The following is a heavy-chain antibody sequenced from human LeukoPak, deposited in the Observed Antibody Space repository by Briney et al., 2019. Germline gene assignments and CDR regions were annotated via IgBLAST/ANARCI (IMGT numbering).Heavy chain of an antibody. CDR2: MNPNSGNT. CDR3: ARGPFTIFGVVIIYAFDI. J-gene: IGHJ3*02. V-gene: IGHV1-8*03. CDR1: GYTFTSYG. D-gene: IGHD3-3*01. Sequence: GASVKVSCKASGYTFTSYGISWVRQAPGQGLEWMGWMNPNSGNTGYAQKFQGRVTITRNTSISTAYMELSSLRSEDTAVYYCARGPFTIFGVVIIYAFDIWGQGTMVTVSS.